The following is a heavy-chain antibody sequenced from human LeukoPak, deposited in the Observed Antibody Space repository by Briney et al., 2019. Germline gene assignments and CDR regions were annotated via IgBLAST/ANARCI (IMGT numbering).Heavy chain of an antibody. Sequence: SETLSLTCTVSGGSISSYYWSWIRQPAGKGLEWIGRIYTSGSTNYNPSLKSRVTMSVDTSKNQFSLKLSSVTTADTAVYYCARSTSRSWYGYYYYMDVWGKGTTVTISS. J-gene: IGHJ6*03. CDR1: GGSISSYY. CDR2: IYTSGST. CDR3: ARSTSRSWYGYYYYMDV. V-gene: IGHV4-4*07. D-gene: IGHD2-2*01.